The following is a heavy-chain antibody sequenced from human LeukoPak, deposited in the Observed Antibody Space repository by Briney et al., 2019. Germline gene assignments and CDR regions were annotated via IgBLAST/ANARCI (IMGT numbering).Heavy chain of an antibody. CDR2: IYYSGST. CDR1: GGSISSYY. J-gene: IGHJ5*02. D-gene: IGHD2-15*01. Sequence: SETLSLTCTVSGGSISSYYWSWIRQPPGKGLEWIGYIYYSGSTNYNPSLKSRVTISVDTSTNQFSLKLSSVTAADTAVYYCARTGCSGGSCYSGFDPCGQGTLVTVSS. CDR3: ARTGCSGGSCYSGFDP. V-gene: IGHV4-59*01.